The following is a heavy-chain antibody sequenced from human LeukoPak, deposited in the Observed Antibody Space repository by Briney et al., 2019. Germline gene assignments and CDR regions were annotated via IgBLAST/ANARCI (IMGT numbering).Heavy chain of an antibody. V-gene: IGHV3-21*04. Sequence: GGSLRLSCEASGFIFSTYTMNWVRQAPGKGLEWVSSISSGSHYIYYADSVKGRFTLSRDNAKNSLYLQMNSLRAEDTALYYCAKDIAHLYSSGWVDYWGQGTLVTVSS. CDR3: AKDIAHLYSSGWVDY. D-gene: IGHD6-19*01. CDR1: GFIFSTYT. CDR2: ISSGSHYI. J-gene: IGHJ4*02.